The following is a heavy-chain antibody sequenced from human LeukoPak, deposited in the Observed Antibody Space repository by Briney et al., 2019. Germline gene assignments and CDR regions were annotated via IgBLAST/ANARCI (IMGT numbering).Heavy chain of an antibody. CDR3: ARARGDSSPASRYFDY. J-gene: IGHJ4*02. CDR2: IAYDGGEK. D-gene: IGHD5-18*01. V-gene: IGHV3-30-3*01. CDR1: GFTFSNYV. Sequence: GGSLRLSCAASGFTFSNYVMHWVRQAPGKGLEWVALIAYDGGEKYYADSVKGRFTISRDNSKNTLYLQMNSLRAEDTAMFYCARARGDSSPASRYFDYWGQGALVTVSS.